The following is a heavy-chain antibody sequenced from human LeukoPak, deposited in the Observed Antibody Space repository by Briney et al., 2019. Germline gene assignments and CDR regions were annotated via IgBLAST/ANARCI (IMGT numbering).Heavy chain of an antibody. CDR1: GFTFSSYW. J-gene: IGHJ4*02. Sequence: PGGSLRLSCAASGFTFSSYWINWVRQAPGKGLEWVAVINQDGSEKYYVDSVKGRFTISRDNAKNSLYLQMNSLRAEDTAVYYCARDFRNAGDYRGQGTLVTVSS. V-gene: IGHV3-7*01. CDR3: ARDFRNAGDY. D-gene: IGHD1-14*01. CDR2: INQDGSEK.